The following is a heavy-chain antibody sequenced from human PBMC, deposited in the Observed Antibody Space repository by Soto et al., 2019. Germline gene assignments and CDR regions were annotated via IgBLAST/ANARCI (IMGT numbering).Heavy chain of an antibody. Sequence: QLQLQESGPGLVRPSETLSLICTVSGGSITRNDHYWGWIRQSPGKGLEWIGDIKSSGSTNYNLSLKSRVIMSVETSKNQFSLKMNSVTAADTAVYYCARLGSSGWYQGSYFDYWGQGTLVTVSS. J-gene: IGHJ4*02. CDR2: IKSSGST. V-gene: IGHV4-39*01. D-gene: IGHD6-19*01. CDR1: GGSITRNDHY. CDR3: ARLGSSGWYQGSYFDY.